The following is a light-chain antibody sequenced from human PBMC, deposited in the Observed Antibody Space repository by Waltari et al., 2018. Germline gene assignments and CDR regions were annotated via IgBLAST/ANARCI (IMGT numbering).Light chain of an antibody. CDR2: WAA. CDR3: QHYYSAPVT. CDR1: QSVLYSSNNKNY. J-gene: IGKJ4*01. V-gene: IGKV4-1*01. Sequence: DIVMTQSPDSLAVSLGERATINCKSSQSVLYSSNNKNYLAWYQQKPGQPPKLLISWAATRDSGVPERFSGSGSGTDFALTISSLQAEDVAVYFCQHYYSAPVTFGGGTRVEIQ.